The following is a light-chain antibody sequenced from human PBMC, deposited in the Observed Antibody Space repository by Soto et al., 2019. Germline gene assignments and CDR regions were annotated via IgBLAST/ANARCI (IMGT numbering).Light chain of an antibody. Sequence: DIQMTQSPSSLSASVGDRVTITCRASQSISNFLNWYQQKPGKAPKVLIFAASALQSGVPSRFSGSGSGTDFTLTISCLQSEDFATYYCQQSYSTPRTFGQGTKV. J-gene: IGKJ1*01. V-gene: IGKV1-39*01. CDR3: QQSYSTPRT. CDR2: AAS. CDR1: QSISNF.